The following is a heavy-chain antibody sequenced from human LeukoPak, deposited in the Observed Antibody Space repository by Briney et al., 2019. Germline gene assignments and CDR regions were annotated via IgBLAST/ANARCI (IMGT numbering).Heavy chain of an antibody. CDR1: GYSVVGYY. Sequence: ASVKVSCKASGYSVVGYYMHWVRQAPGQGLEWMGWINPNSGGTIYRGRVTMTRDTSISTAYMELSRLRSDDTAVYYCARGPSQIMENYMDVWGRGTTVTVSS. CDR3: ARGPSQIMENYMDV. J-gene: IGHJ6*03. V-gene: IGHV1-2*02. D-gene: IGHD3-16*01. CDR2: INPNSGGT.